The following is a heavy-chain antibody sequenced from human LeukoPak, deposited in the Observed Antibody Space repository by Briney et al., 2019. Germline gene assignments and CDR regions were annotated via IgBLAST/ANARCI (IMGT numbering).Heavy chain of an antibody. CDR3: ARLVLSRSWFDDF. CDR1: GFTFSSHW. J-gene: IGHJ4*02. CDR2: IKGDGSAK. V-gene: IGHV3-7*01. D-gene: IGHD6-13*01. Sequence: GGSLRLSCAASGFTFSSHWMSWVRQAPGKGLEWVANIKGDGSAKYYVDSVKGRFTITRDNAKSSLFLQMNSLRAEDTAVYYCARLVLSRSWFDDFWGQGTLVTVSS.